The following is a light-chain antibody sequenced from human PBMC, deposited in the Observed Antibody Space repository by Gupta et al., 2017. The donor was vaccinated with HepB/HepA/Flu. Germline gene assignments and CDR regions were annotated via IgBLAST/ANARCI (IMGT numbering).Light chain of an antibody. CDR1: SSDVGGYNYNY. V-gene: IGLV2-11*01. Sequence: QSALTQPRSVSGSPGQSVTISCTGTSSDVGGYNYNYVSWYQHHPGKAPKLMMYDVIKRPSGVPDRVSGSKSGNTASLTISGLQAEDEADYYCCSYAGNYTVVFGGGTKLTVL. CDR3: CSYAGNYTVV. J-gene: IGLJ2*01. CDR2: DVI.